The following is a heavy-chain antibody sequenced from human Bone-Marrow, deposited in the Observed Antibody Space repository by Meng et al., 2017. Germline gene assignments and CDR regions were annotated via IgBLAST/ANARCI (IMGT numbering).Heavy chain of an antibody. CDR2: IYHDGST. CDR3: ARAAYDIWSGYAP. J-gene: IGHJ5*02. D-gene: IGHD3-3*01. V-gene: IGHV4-4*02. Sequence: QVLMQESGTGLVKHSGTLSLTGAVSGASISSSHWWGWVRQPPGKGLEWIGEIYHDGSTNYTPSLKSRVTISVDKSKNQFSLKLSSVTAADTAVYYCARAAYDIWSGYAPWGQGSLVTVSS. CDR1: GASISSSHW.